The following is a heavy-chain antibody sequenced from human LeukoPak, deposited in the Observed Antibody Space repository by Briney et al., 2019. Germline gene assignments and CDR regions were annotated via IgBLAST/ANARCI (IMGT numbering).Heavy chain of an antibody. CDR3: ARGDDLSGDY. D-gene: IGHD3-16*01. Sequence: PGGSLRLSCAASGFTFSTYWMSWVRQAPGKGLEWVTNIHQDGNEKYYMDSVNGRFTISRENAKNSLYLQMNSLRVEDTAVYYCARGDDLSGDYWGQGTLVTVSS. CDR1: GFTFSTYW. CDR2: IHQDGNEK. J-gene: IGHJ4*02. V-gene: IGHV3-7*04.